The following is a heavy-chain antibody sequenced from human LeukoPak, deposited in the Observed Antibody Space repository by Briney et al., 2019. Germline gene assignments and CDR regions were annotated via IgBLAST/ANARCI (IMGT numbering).Heavy chain of an antibody. CDR3: ARDTGTVVDY. D-gene: IGHD4-23*01. V-gene: IGHV4-59*01. J-gene: IGHJ4*02. CDR1: GGSLSTYY. CDR2: IYYCWST. Sequence: PSETLSLTCTVSGGSLSTYYWSWIRQPPGKGVEWIGYIYYCWSTNYNPSLKSRVTTSVDTSKNQFSLKLSSVTAADTAVYYCARDTGTVVDYWGQGTLVSVSS.